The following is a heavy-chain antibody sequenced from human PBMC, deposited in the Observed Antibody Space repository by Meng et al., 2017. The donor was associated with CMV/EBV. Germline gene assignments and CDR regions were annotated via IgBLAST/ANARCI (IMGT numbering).Heavy chain of an antibody. CDR2: IYYSGST. D-gene: IGHD3-22*01. V-gene: IGHV4-59*01. J-gene: IGHJ6*02. CDR3: ARGNGYYYDSSGYPLYYYYYDMDV. Sequence: SETLSLTCTVSGGSFSSYYWSWIRQPPGKGLEWIGYIYYSGSTNYNPSLKSLVTISVDTSKNQFSLKLSSVTAADTAVYYCARGNGYYYDSSGYPLYYYYYDMDVWGQGTTVTVSS. CDR1: GGSFSSYY.